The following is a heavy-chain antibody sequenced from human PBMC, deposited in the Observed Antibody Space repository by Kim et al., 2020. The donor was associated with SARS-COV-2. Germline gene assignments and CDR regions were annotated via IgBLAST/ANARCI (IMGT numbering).Heavy chain of an antibody. CDR2: ISYDGSNK. CDR3: ARDYSGSYSFDY. CDR1: GFTFSSYG. D-gene: IGHD1-26*01. Sequence: GGSLRLSCAASGFTFSSYGMHWVRQAPGKGLEWVAVISYDGSNKYYADSVKGRFTISRDNSKNTLYLQMNSLRAEDTAVYYCARDYSGSYSFDYWGQGTLVTVSS. V-gene: IGHV3-33*05. J-gene: IGHJ4*02.